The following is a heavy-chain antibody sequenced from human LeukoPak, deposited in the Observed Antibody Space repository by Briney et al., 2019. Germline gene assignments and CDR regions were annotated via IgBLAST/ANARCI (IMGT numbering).Heavy chain of an antibody. V-gene: IGHV4-59*01. D-gene: IGHD1-26*01. J-gene: IGHJ4*02. CDR1: GDSISNYY. CDR2: LYYSGST. Sequence: SSETLSLTCTVSGDSISNYYWSWIRQPPGKGLEWIGYLYYSGSTNYNPSLKSRVTISVDTSKNQFSLKLSSVTAADTAVYYCARGPHYPLDYWGQGILVTVSS. CDR3: ARGPHYPLDY.